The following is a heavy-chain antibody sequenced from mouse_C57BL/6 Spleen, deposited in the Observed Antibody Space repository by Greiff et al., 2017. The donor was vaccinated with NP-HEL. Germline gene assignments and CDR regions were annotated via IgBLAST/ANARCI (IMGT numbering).Heavy chain of an antibody. V-gene: IGHV5-17*01. CDR2: ISSGSSTI. CDR1: GFTFSDYG. Sequence: EVKLVESGGGLVKPGGSLKLSCAASGFTFSDYGMHWVRQAPEKGLEWVAYISSGSSTIYYADTVKGRFTISRDNAKNTLFLQMTSLRSEDTAMYYCARVRLLRSPLDYWGQGTTLPVSA. J-gene: IGHJ2*01. CDR3: ARVRLLRSPLDY. D-gene: IGHD1-1*01.